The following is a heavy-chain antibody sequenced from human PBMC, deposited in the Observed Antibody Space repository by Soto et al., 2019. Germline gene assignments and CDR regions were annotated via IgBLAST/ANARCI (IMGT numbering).Heavy chain of an antibody. V-gene: IGHV1-2*02. D-gene: IGHD1-26*01. CDR2: ISPNSGGT. CDR1: GYTFTGYY. Sequence: ASVKVSCKASGYTFTGYYMHWVRQAPGQGLEWMGWISPNSGGTNYAQKFQGRVTMTRDTSISTAYMELSRLRSDDTAVYYCARVVGMVGATHYYYGMDVGGQGTTVTVSS. J-gene: IGHJ6*02. CDR3: ARVVGMVGATHYYYGMDV.